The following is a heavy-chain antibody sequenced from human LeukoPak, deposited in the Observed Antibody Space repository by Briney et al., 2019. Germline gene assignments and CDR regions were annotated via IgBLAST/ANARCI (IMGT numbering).Heavy chain of an antibody. V-gene: IGHV3-23*01. D-gene: IGHD2-15*01. CDR3: ARVKRDCSGGTCYSYDY. J-gene: IGHJ4*02. CDR1: RFTFNTYA. Sequence: XGSLRLSCAASRFTFNTYAVNWVRQAPGKGLEWVSAISGNGDITYYADSVRGRFTISRDNSKNTLFLQMNSLRAEDTAVYYCARVKRDCSGGTCYSYDYWGQGTLVTVSS. CDR2: ISGNGDIT.